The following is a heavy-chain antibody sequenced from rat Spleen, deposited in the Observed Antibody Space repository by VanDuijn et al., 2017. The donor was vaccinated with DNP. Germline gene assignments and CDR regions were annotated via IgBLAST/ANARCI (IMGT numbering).Heavy chain of an antibody. Sequence: EVELVESGGGLVQPGRSLKLSCAASGFTFNNYYMAWVRQAPKKGLEWVAIISGSGGITYYADFVKGRFTISRENAKSSLYLKMNSLKSEDTATYYCATRSPFDYWGQGVMVTVSS. CDR3: ATRSPFDY. V-gene: IGHV5-20*01. D-gene: IGHD1-11*01. CDR2: ISGSGGIT. J-gene: IGHJ2*01. CDR1: GFTFNNYY.